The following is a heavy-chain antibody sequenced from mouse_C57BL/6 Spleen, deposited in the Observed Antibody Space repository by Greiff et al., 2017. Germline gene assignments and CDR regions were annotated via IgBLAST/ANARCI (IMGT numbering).Heavy chain of an antibody. V-gene: IGHV5-17*01. J-gene: IGHJ4*01. D-gene: IGHD1-1*01. CDR3: ARGDYGSMDY. CDR2: ISSGSSTI. CDR1: GFTFSDYG. Sequence: EVKLMESGGGLVKPGGSLKLSCAASGFTFSDYGMHWVRQAPEKGLEWVAYISSGSSTIYYADTVKGRFTISRDNAKNTLFLQMTSRRAEDTAMXYCARGDYGSMDYWGQGTSVTVSS.